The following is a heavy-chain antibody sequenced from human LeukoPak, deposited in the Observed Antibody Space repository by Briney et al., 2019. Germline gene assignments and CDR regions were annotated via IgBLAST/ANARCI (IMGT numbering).Heavy chain of an antibody. CDR2: VSWDGGSI. Sequence: PGGSLTLSCAASGFTFDDYAMHWVRQAPGKGLEWVSGVSWDGGSIAYAGSGKGRFTISRANAKNSLYLQMNSMRAEDMALYYCAKDGRGDRDCYYFDYWGQGTLVTVSS. D-gene: IGHD5-24*01. V-gene: IGHV3-9*03. J-gene: IGHJ4*02. CDR3: AKDGRGDRDCYYFDY. CDR1: GFTFDDYA.